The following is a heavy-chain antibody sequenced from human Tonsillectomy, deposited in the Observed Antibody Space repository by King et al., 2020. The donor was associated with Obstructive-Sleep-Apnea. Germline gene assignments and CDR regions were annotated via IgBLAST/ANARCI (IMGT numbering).Heavy chain of an antibody. CDR2: IYYGGDT. Sequence: QMQLQESGPGLVKPSETLSLTCTVSGGSINRSNYYWGWIRQPPGKGLEWIVSIYYGGDTYYNPSLKSRVTISVDTSKNQFSLKLTSVTAADTAVYYCARDLNQFEYWGQGTLVTVSS. CDR3: ARDLNQFEY. D-gene: IGHD3-9*01. CDR1: GGSINRSNYY. V-gene: IGHV4-39*07. J-gene: IGHJ4*02.